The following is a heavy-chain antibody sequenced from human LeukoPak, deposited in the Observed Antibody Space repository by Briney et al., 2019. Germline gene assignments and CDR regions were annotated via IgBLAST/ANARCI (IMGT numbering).Heavy chain of an antibody. V-gene: IGHV3-72*01. CDR2: IKNKANSYTT. J-gene: IGHJ4*02. CDR1: GFTFSDHY. Sequence: GGSLRLSCAASGFTFSDHYMDWVRQAPGKGLEWVGRIKNKANSYTTEYAASVKGRFTVSREDSKNALYLQMNSLKTEDTAVYYCTREGRYCSSTSCYVCLDFWGQGTLVTVSS. D-gene: IGHD2-2*01. CDR3: TREGRYCSSTSCYVCLDF.